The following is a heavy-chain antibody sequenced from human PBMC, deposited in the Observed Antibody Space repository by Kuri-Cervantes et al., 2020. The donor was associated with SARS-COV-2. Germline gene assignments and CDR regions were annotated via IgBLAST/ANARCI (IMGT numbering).Heavy chain of an antibody. Sequence: SETLSLTFAVYGGSSSGYYWSWIRQPPGKGLEWIGEINHSGSTNYNPSLKSRVTISVDTSKNQFSLKLSSVTAADTAVYYCARGPMTTVTTRPIDYWGQGTLVTVSS. CDR1: GGSSSGYY. CDR3: ARGPMTTVTTRPIDY. J-gene: IGHJ4*02. CDR2: INHSGST. D-gene: IGHD4-17*01. V-gene: IGHV4-34*01.